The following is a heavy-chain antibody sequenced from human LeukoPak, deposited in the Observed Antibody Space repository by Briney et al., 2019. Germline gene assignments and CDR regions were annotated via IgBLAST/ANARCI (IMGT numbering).Heavy chain of an antibody. D-gene: IGHD6-19*01. CDR3: AREEGSSGWYPTYYYYYYGMDV. J-gene: IGHJ6*02. CDR1: GFTFRFYG. Sequence: PGRSLRLSCAASGFTFRFYGMHWVRRAPGKGLEWEAAIQSDGSKKYYADSVKGRFIISRDQSENTLYLQMDNLRPEDTAVYFCAREEGSSGWYPTYYYYYYGMDVWGQGTTVTVSS. CDR2: IQSDGSKK. V-gene: IGHV3-33*01.